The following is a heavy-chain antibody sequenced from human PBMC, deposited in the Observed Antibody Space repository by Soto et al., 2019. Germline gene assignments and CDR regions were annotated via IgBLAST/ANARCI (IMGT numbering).Heavy chain of an antibody. D-gene: IGHD3-3*01. CDR3: ARGKLLEWLSSSFDY. V-gene: IGHV1-69*13. Sequence: SVKVSCKASGCTFSSYAISWVRQAPGQGLEWMGGIIPIFGTANYAQKFQGRVTITADESTSTAYMELSSLRSEDTAVYYCARGKLLEWLSSSFDYWGQGTLVTVSS. CDR1: GCTFSSYA. CDR2: IIPIFGTA. J-gene: IGHJ4*02.